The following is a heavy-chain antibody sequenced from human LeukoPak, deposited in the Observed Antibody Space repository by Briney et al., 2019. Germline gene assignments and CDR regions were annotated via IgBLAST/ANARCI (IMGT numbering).Heavy chain of an antibody. D-gene: IGHD5-24*01. Sequence: SQTLSLTCTVPGGSISSGSYYWSWIRQPAGKGLEWIGRIYTSGSTNYNPSLKSRVTISVDTSKNQFSLKLSSVTAADTAVYYCARDGGRDGYTEAAFDIWGQGTMVTVSS. CDR1: GGSISSGSYY. CDR2: IYTSGST. CDR3: ARDGGRDGYTEAAFDI. V-gene: IGHV4-61*02. J-gene: IGHJ3*02.